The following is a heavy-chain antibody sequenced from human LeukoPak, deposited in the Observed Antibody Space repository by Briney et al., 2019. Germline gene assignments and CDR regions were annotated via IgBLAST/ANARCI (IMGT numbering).Heavy chain of an antibody. V-gene: IGHV3-74*01. J-gene: IGHJ4*02. CDR2: INSDGSST. D-gene: IGHD3-10*01. Sequence: GGSLRLSCAASGFTFSSYWMHWVRQAPGKGLVSGSRINSDGSSTSYADSVKGRFTISRDNAKNTLYLQMNSLRAEDTAVYYCARAGYYGSGRYIDYWGQGTLVTVSS. CDR3: ARAGYYGSGRYIDY. CDR1: GFTFSSYW.